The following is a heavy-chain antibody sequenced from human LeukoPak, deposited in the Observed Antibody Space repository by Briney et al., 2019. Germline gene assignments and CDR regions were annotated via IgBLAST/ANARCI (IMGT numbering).Heavy chain of an antibody. Sequence: GRSLRLSCAASGFTFDDYAMHWVRQAPGKGLEWVSGISWNSGSIGYADSVKGRFTISRENAKNSLYLQMNSLRAGDTAVYYCARGGRGEIPAVDFDYWGQGTLVTVSS. CDR3: ARGGRGEIPAVDFDY. V-gene: IGHV3-9*01. CDR2: ISWNSGSI. CDR1: GFTFDDYA. D-gene: IGHD2-2*01. J-gene: IGHJ4*02.